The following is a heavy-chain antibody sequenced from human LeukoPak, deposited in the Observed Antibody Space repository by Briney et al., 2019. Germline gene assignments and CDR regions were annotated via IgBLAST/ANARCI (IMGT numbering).Heavy chain of an antibody. CDR2: ISSGGTYK. V-gene: IGHV3-21*01. Sequence: TGGSLRLSCAASGFTFSDYTMNWVRQAPGKGLEWVSSISSGGTYKYYADSVKGRFTISRDNSKNTLYLEMNSLRAEDTAVYLCAKAGTTWYFDYWGQGTLVIVSS. CDR1: GFTFSDYT. D-gene: IGHD1-26*01. CDR3: AKAGTTWYFDY. J-gene: IGHJ4*02.